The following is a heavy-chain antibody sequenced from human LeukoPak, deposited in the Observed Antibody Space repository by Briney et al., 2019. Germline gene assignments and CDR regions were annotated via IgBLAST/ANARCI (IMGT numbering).Heavy chain of an antibody. V-gene: IGHV1-2*02. J-gene: IGHJ5*02. CDR2: INPKSGGT. CDR1: GYTFTGYY. Sequence: GASVKVSCKASGYTFTGYYMHWVRQAPGQGPEWMGWINPKSGGTNYAQKFQGRVTMTRDTSISTAYMELSRLRSDDTAVYYCARETGTAAGTGRFGINYFDPWGQGTLVTVSS. D-gene: IGHD6-13*01. CDR3: ARETGTAAGTGRFGINYFDP.